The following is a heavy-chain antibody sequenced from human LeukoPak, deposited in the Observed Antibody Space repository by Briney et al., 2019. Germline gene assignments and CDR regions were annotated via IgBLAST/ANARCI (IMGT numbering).Heavy chain of an antibody. Sequence: GASVKVSCKASGGTFSSYAISWVRQAPGQGLEWMGWINTNTGNPTYAQGFTGRFVFSLDTSVSTAYLQISSLKAEDTAVYYCAREFMNYSGYDPPFDPWGQGTLVTVSS. CDR1: GGTFSSYA. CDR2: INTNTGNP. D-gene: IGHD5-12*01. CDR3: AREFMNYSGYDPPFDP. J-gene: IGHJ5*02. V-gene: IGHV7-4-1*02.